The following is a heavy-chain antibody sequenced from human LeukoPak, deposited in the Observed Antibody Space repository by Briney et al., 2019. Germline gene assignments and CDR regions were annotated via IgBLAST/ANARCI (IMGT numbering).Heavy chain of an antibody. CDR1: GFTFSSYG. D-gene: IGHD2/OR15-2a*01. Sequence: GGSLRLSCAASGFTFSSYGMSWVRQAPGEGLVWVSRIRSDGSDTRYAESVKGRFTISRDNAKNTLYLQMNSLRAEDTAVYYCARNWFHAIDYWGQGTLVTVSS. CDR3: ARNWFHAIDY. V-gene: IGHV3-74*01. J-gene: IGHJ4*02. CDR2: IRSDGSDT.